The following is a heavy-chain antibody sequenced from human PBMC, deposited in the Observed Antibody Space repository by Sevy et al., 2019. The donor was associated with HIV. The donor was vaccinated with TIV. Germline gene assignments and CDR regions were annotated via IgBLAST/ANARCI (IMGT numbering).Heavy chain of an antibody. D-gene: IGHD2-8*01. CDR3: AREGGTKRRDY. Sequence: GGSLRLSCAASGFTFSKYSMNWIRQAPGKGLEWVANIYFDCGKINYADSVKGRFTISRDDSRNTFDLQMNSLRAEDTAIYYCAREGGTKRRDYWGQGTVVTVSS. V-gene: IGHV3-33*07. CDR2: IYFDCGKI. J-gene: IGHJ4*02. CDR1: GFTFSKYS.